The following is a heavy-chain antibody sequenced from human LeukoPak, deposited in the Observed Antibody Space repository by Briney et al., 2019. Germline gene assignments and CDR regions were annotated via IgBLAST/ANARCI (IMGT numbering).Heavy chain of an antibody. CDR3: ARGGNYDSSGDYYGHYFDY. CDR2: INHSGST. J-gene: IGHJ4*02. D-gene: IGHD3-22*01. CDR1: GGSFSGYY. Sequence: SETLSLTCAVYGGSFSGYYWSWIRQPPGKGLEWIGEINHSGSTNYNPSLKSRVTISVDTSKNQFSLKLSSVTAADTAVYYCARGGNYDSSGDYYGHYFDYWGQGTLVTVSS. V-gene: IGHV4-34*01.